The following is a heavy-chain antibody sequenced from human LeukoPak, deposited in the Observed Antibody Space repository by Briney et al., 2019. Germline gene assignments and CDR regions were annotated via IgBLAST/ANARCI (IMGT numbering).Heavy chain of an antibody. J-gene: IGHJ4*02. CDR1: GGSFSGYY. Sequence: PSETLSFTCAVYGGSFSGYYWTWIRQPPGKGLEWIGEISHSGSTNYNPSLKSRVTISVDTSKNQFSLKLSSVTAADTAVYFCARGQVGPRLADWGQGTLVTVSS. CDR2: ISHSGST. CDR3: ARGQVGPRLAD. V-gene: IGHV4-34*01. D-gene: IGHD1-26*01.